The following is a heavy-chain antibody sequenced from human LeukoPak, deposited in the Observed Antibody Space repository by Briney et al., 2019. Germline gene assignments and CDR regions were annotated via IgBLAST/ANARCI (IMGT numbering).Heavy chain of an antibody. V-gene: IGHV1-69*13. CDR2: IIPIFGTA. D-gene: IGHD6-6*01. CDR3: ARPYSCSDYYYYGMDV. J-gene: IGHJ6*02. CDR1: GGTFSSYA. Sequence: SVKVSCKASGGTFSSYAISWVRQAPGQGLEWMGGIIPIFGTANYAQKFQGRVTITADESTSTAYMELSSLRSEDTAVYYCARPYSCSDYYYYGMDVWGQGTTVTVSS.